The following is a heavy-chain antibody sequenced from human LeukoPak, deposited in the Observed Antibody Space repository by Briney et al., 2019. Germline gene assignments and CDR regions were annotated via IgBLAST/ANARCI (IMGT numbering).Heavy chain of an antibody. CDR1: GFTVSSNY. CDR2: IYSGGST. J-gene: IGHJ4*02. V-gene: IGHV3-53*01. D-gene: IGHD4-17*01. Sequence: GGSLRLSCAASGFTVSSNYMSWVRQAQGKGLEWVSLIYSGGSTYYADSVKGRFTISRDNSKNTLYLQMNSLRAEDTAVYYCARTIRDYGLTYFDYWGQGTLVTVSS. CDR3: ARTIRDYGLTYFDY.